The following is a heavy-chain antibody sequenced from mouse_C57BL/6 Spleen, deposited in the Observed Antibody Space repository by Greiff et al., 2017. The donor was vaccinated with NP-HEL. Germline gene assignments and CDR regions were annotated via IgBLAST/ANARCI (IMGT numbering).Heavy chain of an antibody. CDR2: TFYSGIT. J-gene: IGHJ1*03. D-gene: IGHD1-1*01. Sequence: ESGPSLVRPSQTLSLTCTVTGFSINSDCYWIWIRQFPGNKLEYIGYTFYSGITYYNPSLESRTYITRDTSKNQFSLKLSSVTTEDTATYYCARSPITTVVAHWYFDVWGTGTTVTVSS. V-gene: IGHV3-3*01. CDR1: GFSINSDCY. CDR3: ARSPITTVVAHWYFDV.